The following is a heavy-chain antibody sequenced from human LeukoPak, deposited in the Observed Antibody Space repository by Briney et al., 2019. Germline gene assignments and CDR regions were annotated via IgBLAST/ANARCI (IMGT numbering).Heavy chain of an antibody. J-gene: IGHJ4*02. D-gene: IGHD6-19*01. CDR3: ARVTVAGTLDY. V-gene: IGHV1-69*06. CDR2: IIPIFGTA. CDR1: EGTFISYA. Sequence: ASVKVSCKASEGTFISYAISWVRQAPGQGLEWMGGIIPIFGTANYAQKFQGKVTITADKSTSTAYMELSSLRSEDTAVYYCARVTVAGTLDYWGQGTLVTVSS.